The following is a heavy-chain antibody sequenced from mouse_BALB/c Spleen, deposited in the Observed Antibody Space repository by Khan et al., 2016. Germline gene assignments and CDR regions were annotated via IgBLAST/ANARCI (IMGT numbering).Heavy chain of an antibody. CDR2: ISYSGST. D-gene: IGHD2-14*01. Sequence: EVQLQESGPGLVKPSQSLSLTCTVTGYSITSDYAWNWIRQFPGNKLEWMGYISYSGSTSYNPSLKSRISITRDTSKNQFFLQLNSVTTEDTATYSCASYYRYYFDGWGAGTTVTVSS. CDR3: ASYYRYYFDG. J-gene: IGHJ1*01. CDR1: GYSITSDYA. V-gene: IGHV3-2*02.